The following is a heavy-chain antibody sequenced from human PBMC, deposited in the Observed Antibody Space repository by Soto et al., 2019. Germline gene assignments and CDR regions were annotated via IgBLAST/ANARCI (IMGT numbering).Heavy chain of an antibody. CDR3: ARDVRLAARDAFDI. Sequence: SETLSLTGAVYGGSFSGYYWSWIRQPPGKGLEWIGEINHSGSTNYNPSLKSRVTISVDTSKNQFSLKLSSVTAADTAVYYCARDVRLAARDAFDIWGQGTMVTVSS. CDR1: GGSFSGYY. CDR2: INHSGST. V-gene: IGHV4-34*01. D-gene: IGHD6-6*01. J-gene: IGHJ3*02.